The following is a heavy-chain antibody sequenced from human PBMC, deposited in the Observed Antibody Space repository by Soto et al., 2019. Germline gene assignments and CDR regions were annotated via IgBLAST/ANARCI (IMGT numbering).Heavy chain of an antibody. Sequence: LGESLKISFEGSGYDFNTYWIGWVRQMPGKGLEWMGIIHPGYSDIRYSPSFQGQVTISADTSINTAHLQWSSLKASDTAMYYCARHTNGYNPLDYWGQGTLVTVSS. CDR3: ARHTNGYNPLDY. CDR1: GYDFNTYW. D-gene: IGHD5-12*01. J-gene: IGHJ4*02. CDR2: IHPGYSDI. V-gene: IGHV5-51*01.